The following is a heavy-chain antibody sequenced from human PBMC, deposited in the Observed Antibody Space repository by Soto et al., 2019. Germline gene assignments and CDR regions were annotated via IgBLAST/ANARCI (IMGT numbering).Heavy chain of an antibody. Sequence: GGSLRLSCAASGFTFSSYAMHWVRQAPGKGLEWVAVISYDGSNKYYADSVKGRFTISRDNSKNTLYLQMNSLRAEDTAVYYCASTITMVRGVQSYYYYYGMDVWGQGTTVTVSS. D-gene: IGHD3-10*01. CDR1: GFTFSSYA. CDR2: ISYDGSNK. CDR3: ASTITMVRGVQSYYYYYGMDV. V-gene: IGHV3-30-3*01. J-gene: IGHJ6*02.